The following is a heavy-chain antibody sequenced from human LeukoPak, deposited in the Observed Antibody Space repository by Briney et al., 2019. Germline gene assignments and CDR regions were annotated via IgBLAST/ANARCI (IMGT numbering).Heavy chain of an antibody. D-gene: IGHD6-19*01. CDR3: ARGTLYRGWSYYLDF. CDR1: GYSISSGYY. J-gene: IGHJ4*02. CDR2: IHHSGST. V-gene: IGHV4-38-2*02. Sequence: PSETLSLTCTVSGYSISSGYYWGWIRQPPGKGLEWIGSIHHSGSTNYNPSLKSRVTISVDMSKNHFSLRLRSVTAADTAMYYCARGTLYRGWSYYLDFWGQGSQATVSS.